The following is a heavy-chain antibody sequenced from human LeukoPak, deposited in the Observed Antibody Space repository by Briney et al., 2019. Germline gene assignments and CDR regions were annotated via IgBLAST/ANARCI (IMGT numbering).Heavy chain of an antibody. CDR2: INQDGSGK. Sequence: GGSLRLSFAASGFTFSSFWMGWVRQGPGKGLEWVANINQDGSGKYFVDSVKGRFTISRDNAKTSLYLQMNSLSAEDTAVYYCARGVSAEPWGQGTLVTAPS. J-gene: IGHJ5*02. CDR1: GFTFSSFW. D-gene: IGHD3-10*01. V-gene: IGHV3-7*01. CDR3: ARGVSAEP.